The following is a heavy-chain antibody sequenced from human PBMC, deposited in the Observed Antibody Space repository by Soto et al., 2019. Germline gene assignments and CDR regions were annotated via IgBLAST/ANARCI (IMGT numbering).Heavy chain of an antibody. V-gene: IGHV4-39*01. D-gene: IGHD3-10*01. CDR1: GGSISTSNYY. CDR3: ARHRLLGFGESDFRMFYFDD. CDR2: IYWSGTT. J-gene: IGHJ4*02. Sequence: SETLSLTCTVSGGSISTSNYYWAWIRQPPGKGLEWIGTIYWSGTTYYTPSLKRRVIIDVDTSKNQFSLRLSSLTAADTAVYFCARHRLLGFGESDFRMFYFDDWGLGTQVTVSS.